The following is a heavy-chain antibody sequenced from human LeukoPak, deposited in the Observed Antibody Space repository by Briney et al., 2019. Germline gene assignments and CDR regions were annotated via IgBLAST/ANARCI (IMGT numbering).Heavy chain of an antibody. Sequence: ASVKVSCKASGYTFTSYDINWVRQATGQGLEWMGWMNPNSGNTGYAQKFQGRVTMTRNTSISTAYMELSSLRSDDTAVYYCARGLAAGTPFDYWGQGTLVTVSS. CDR1: GYTFTSYD. V-gene: IGHV1-8*01. CDR3: ARGLAAGTPFDY. J-gene: IGHJ4*02. CDR2: MNPNSGNT. D-gene: IGHD6-13*01.